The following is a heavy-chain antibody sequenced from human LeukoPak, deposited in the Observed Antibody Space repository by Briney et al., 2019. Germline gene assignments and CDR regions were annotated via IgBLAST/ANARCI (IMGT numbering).Heavy chain of an antibody. Sequence: SETLSLTCTVSGGSISSYYWSWIRQPPGKGLEWIGYIYYSGSTNYNTSLKSRVTISVDTSKNQFSLKLSSVTAADTAVYYCARDGDSWDAFDIWGQGTMVTVSS. J-gene: IGHJ3*02. CDR1: GGSISSYY. D-gene: IGHD3-22*01. CDR2: IYYSGST. CDR3: ARDGDSWDAFDI. V-gene: IGHV4-59*01.